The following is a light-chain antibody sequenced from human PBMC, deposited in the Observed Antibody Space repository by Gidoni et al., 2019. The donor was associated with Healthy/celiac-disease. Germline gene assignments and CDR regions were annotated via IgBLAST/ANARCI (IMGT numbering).Light chain of an antibody. CDR3: QQSYSTLSWT. V-gene: IGKV1-39*01. Sequence: DIQIPRSPSSLSASVGDRVTITCRASQSISSYLNWYQQKPGKAPKLLIYAASSLQSGVPSRFSGSGSGTDFTLTISSLQPEDFATYYCQQSYSTLSWTFGQGTKVEIK. CDR2: AAS. J-gene: IGKJ1*01. CDR1: QSISSY.